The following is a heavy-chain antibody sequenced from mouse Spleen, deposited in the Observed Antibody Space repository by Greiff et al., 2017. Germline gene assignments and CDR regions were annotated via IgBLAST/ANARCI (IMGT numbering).Heavy chain of an antibody. Sequence: EVHLVESGPELVKPGASVKMSCKASGYTFTDYNMHWVKQSHGKSLEWIGYINPNNGGTSYNQKFKGKATLTVNKSSSTAYMELRSLTSEDSAVYYCARGRTTGFDYWGQGTTLTVSS. CDR1: GYTFTDYN. CDR2: INPNNGGT. CDR3: ARGRTTGFDY. J-gene: IGHJ2*01. V-gene: IGHV1-22*01. D-gene: IGHD5-5*01.